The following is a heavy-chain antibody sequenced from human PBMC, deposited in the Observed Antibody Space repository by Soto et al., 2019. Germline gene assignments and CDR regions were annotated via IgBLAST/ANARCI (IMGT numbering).Heavy chain of an antibody. CDR1: GFTFSSYG. Sequence: QVQLVESGGGVVQPGRSLRLSCAVSGFTFSSYGLHWVRHAPGKGLDWVALISYDGTNNYYADSVTGRFTISRDNSKNTRYMQMTSLRAEDTAVYYCAKSGRGYLDYGGQGTLVNVSS. CDR3: AKSGRGYLDY. J-gene: IGHJ4*02. CDR2: ISYDGTNN. V-gene: IGHV3-30*18. D-gene: IGHD1-26*01.